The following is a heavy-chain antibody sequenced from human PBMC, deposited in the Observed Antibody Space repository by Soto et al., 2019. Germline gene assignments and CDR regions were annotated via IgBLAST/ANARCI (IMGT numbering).Heavy chain of an antibody. CDR1: GFTFSSYG. Sequence: QVQLVESGGGVVQPGRSLRLSCAASGFTFSSYGMHWVRQAPGKGLEWVAVIWYDGSNKYYADSVKGRFTISRDNSKNTLYLQMNSLSAEDTAVYYCARGTIPQRGRDYWGQGTLVTFSS. CDR2: IWYDGSNK. CDR3: ARGTIPQRGRDY. J-gene: IGHJ4*02. D-gene: IGHD3-3*01. V-gene: IGHV3-33*01.